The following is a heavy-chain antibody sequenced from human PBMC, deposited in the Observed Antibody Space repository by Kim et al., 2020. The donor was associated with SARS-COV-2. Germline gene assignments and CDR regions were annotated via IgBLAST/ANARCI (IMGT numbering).Heavy chain of an antibody. J-gene: IGHJ2*01. Sequence: GGSLRLSCAASGFTFSSYWMTWVRQAPGKGLEWVAYIKQDGSESYYVDSVKGRFAISRDNAKSTLYLHMDSLRVEDTASYYCARGLDTNGCSYYLNYWYFDLGGRGTVVTVSS. CDR3: ARGLDTNGCSYYLNYWYFDL. CDR2: IKQDGSES. V-gene: IGHV3-7*03. D-gene: IGHD1-26*01. CDR1: GFTFSSYW.